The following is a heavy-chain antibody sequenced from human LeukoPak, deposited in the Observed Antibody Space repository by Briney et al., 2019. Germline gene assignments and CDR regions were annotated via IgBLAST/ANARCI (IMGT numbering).Heavy chain of an antibody. Sequence: GGSLRLSCAASGFTFSSYAMSWVRQAPGKGLEWVSAISGSGGSTYYADSVKGRFTISRDNSKNTLYLQMNSLRAEDTAVYYCAKPQAIYYYYYGMDVWGQGTTVTVSS. CDR3: AKPQAIYYYYYGMDV. J-gene: IGHJ6*02. V-gene: IGHV3-23*01. CDR1: GFTFSSYA. CDR2: ISGSGGST.